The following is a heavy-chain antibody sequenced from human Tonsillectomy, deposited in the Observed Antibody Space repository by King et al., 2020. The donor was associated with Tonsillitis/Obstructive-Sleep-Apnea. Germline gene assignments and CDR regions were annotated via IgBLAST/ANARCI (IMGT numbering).Heavy chain of an antibody. J-gene: IGHJ6*02. CDR3: ARAYYGDYGLEVSYLPSGMDV. V-gene: IGHV3-33*01. D-gene: IGHD4-17*01. CDR1: GFTFSSYG. Sequence: VQLVESGGGVVQPGRSLRLSCAASGFTFSSYGMHWVRQAPGKGLEWVAVIWYDGSNKYYADSVKGRFTISRDNSKNTLYLQMNSLRAEDTAVYYCARAYYGDYGLEVSYLPSGMDVWGQGTTVTVSS. CDR2: IWYDGSNK.